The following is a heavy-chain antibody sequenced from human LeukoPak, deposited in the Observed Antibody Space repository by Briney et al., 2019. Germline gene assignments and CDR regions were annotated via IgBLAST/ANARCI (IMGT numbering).Heavy chain of an antibody. CDR1: GGSFSFYY. V-gene: IGHV4-34*01. CDR2: INHSGSS. J-gene: IGHJ4*02. CDR3: ARRSQDFDF. Sequence: AETLSLTCAVDGGSFSFYYWSWIRQTPGKGLEWIGEINHSGSSNYNPSLKSRVTISVDTSKNQFSLKLTSVTAADTAVYYCARRSQDFDFWGQGILVTVSA.